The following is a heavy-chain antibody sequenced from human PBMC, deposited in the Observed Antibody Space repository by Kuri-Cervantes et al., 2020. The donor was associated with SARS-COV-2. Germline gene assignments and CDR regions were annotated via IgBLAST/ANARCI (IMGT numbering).Heavy chain of an antibody. Sequence: GESLKISCAASGFTFSSYGMHWVRQAPGKGLEWVAVISYDGSNKYYADSVKGRFTISRDNSKNTLYLQMNSLRAEDTAVYYCARDPWMATIGVGTFDYWGQGTLVTVSS. D-gene: IGHD5-24*01. J-gene: IGHJ4*02. CDR2: ISYDGSNK. CDR3: ARDPWMATIGVGTFDY. CDR1: GFTFSSYG. V-gene: IGHV3-30*03.